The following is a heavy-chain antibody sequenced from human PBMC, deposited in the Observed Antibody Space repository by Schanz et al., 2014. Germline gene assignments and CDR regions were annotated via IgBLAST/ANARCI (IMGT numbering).Heavy chain of an antibody. CDR1: GYTFTSFV. Sequence: QVQLVQSGAEVKKPGASVKVACKASGYTFTSFVFSWVRLAPGQGPEWMGWISVYNSNTRYLERLQERLTLPTDTPANPAYMELRSLRLDDPATYYCAREATPYGSGSYSFDYWGQGTLVTVSS. V-gene: IGHV1-18*04. CDR2: ISVYNSNT. CDR3: AREATPYGSGSYSFDY. D-gene: IGHD3-10*01. J-gene: IGHJ4*02.